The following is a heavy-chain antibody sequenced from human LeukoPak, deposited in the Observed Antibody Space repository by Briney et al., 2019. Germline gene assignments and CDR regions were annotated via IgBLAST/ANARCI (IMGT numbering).Heavy chain of an antibody. J-gene: IGHJ4*02. D-gene: IGHD5-24*01. CDR3: ASLRGTQLRYFDVDH. Sequence: GGSLRLSCAASGFTFSTYEMNWVRQAPGKGLEWVSSISSTSSHIYYGDSVKGRFTISRDNAGSSLYLQMNSLRAEDTAVYFCASLRGTQLRYFDVDHWGQGTLVTVSS. CDR1: GFTFSTYE. V-gene: IGHV3-21*01. CDR2: ISSTSSHI.